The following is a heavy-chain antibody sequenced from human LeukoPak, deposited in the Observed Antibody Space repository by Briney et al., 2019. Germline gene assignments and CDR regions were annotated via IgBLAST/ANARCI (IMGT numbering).Heavy chain of an antibody. CDR3: ARGRDIVVVPAAIPTRFDY. D-gene: IGHD2-2*02. V-gene: IGHV1-69*13. CDR1: GGTFSSYA. CDR2: IIPIFGTA. J-gene: IGHJ4*02. Sequence: SVKVSCKASGGTFSSYAISWVRQAPGQGLEWMGGIIPIFGTANYAQKFQGRVTITADESTSTAYMELSSLRSEGTAVYYCARGRDIVVVPAAIPTRFDYWGQGTLVTVSS.